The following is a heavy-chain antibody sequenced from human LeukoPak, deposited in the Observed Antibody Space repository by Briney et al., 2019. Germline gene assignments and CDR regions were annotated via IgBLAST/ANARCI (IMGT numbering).Heavy chain of an antibody. D-gene: IGHD6-19*01. CDR2: IIPIFGTA. J-gene: IGHJ4*02. CDR3: ARNAVAGFYYFDY. CDR1: GGTFSSYA. V-gene: IGHV1-69*13. Sequence: GASVKVSCKASGGTFSSYAISWVRQAPGQGLEWMGGIIPIFGTANYAQKFQGRVTITADESTSTAYMELSSLRSEDTAVYHCARNAVAGFYYFDYWGQGTLVTVSS.